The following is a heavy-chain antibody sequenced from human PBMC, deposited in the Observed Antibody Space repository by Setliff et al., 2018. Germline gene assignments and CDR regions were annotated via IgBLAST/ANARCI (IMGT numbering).Heavy chain of an antibody. Sequence: SETLSLTRAVYGGSFSGYYWSWIRQPPGKGLEWIGEINHSGSTNYNPSLKSRVTISVDTSKNQFSLKLSSVTAADTAVYYCAKDRVGATDYWGQGTLVTVSS. CDR2: INHSGST. V-gene: IGHV4-34*01. CDR3: AKDRVGATDY. J-gene: IGHJ4*02. D-gene: IGHD1-26*01. CDR1: GGSFSGYY.